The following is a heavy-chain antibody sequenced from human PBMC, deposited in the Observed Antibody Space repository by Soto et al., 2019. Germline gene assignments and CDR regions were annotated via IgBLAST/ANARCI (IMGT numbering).Heavy chain of an antibody. CDR3: AKRSSSSTFDY. CDR1: GFTFSSYA. CDR2: ISGSDDST. D-gene: IGHD6-6*01. Sequence: GGSLRLSCAASGFTFSSYAMSWVRQAPGKGLEWVSVISGSDDSTYYADSVKGRFTISRDNSKNTLYLQMNSLRAEDTAVYCAKRSSSSTFDYWGQGTLVTVSS. V-gene: IGHV3-23*01. J-gene: IGHJ4*02.